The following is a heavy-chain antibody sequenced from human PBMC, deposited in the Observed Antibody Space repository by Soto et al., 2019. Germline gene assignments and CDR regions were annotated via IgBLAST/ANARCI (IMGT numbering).Heavy chain of an antibody. CDR3: ARDSIAFDI. Sequence: PGGSLRLSCAASGFTFSSYSMNWVRQAPGKGLEWVSYISSSSSTIYYAASVKGRFTISRDNAKNSLYLQMNSLRAEDTAVYYCARDSIAFDIWGQGTMVTVSS. CDR1: GFTFSSYS. J-gene: IGHJ3*02. CDR2: ISSSSSTI. V-gene: IGHV3-48*01.